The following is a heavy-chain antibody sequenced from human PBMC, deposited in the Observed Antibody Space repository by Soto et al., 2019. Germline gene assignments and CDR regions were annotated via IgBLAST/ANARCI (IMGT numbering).Heavy chain of an antibody. J-gene: IGHJ6*02. CDR1: GYTFTSYG. CDR3: ARDLDYGDYVYYYYYGMDV. D-gene: IGHD4-17*01. CDR2: ISAYNGNT. Sequence: QVQLVQSGAEVKKPGASVKVSCKASGYTFTSYGISWVRQAPGQGLEWMGWISAYNGNTNYAQKLQGRVTLTTDTSTSTAYMELRSLRSDDTAVYYCARDLDYGDYVYYYYYGMDVWGQGTTVTVSS. V-gene: IGHV1-18*04.